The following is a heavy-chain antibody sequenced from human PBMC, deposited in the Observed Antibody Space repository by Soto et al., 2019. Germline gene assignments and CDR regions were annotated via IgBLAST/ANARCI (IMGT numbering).Heavy chain of an antibody. CDR3: ARGRPTVTTTPYFDY. CDR1: GGSIRSYY. V-gene: IGHV4-59*08. D-gene: IGHD4-17*01. J-gene: IGHJ4*02. CDR2: IYYSGST. Sequence: TLETHPLTSTFSGGSIRSYYWSWIRQPTGKGLEWIGYIYYSGSTNYNPSLKSRVTISVDTSKNQFSLKLSSVTAADTAVYYCARGRPTVTTTPYFDYCGQGTLVTVSS.